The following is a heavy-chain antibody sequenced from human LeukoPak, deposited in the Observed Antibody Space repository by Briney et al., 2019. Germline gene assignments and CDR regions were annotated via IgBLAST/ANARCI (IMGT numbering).Heavy chain of an antibody. CDR3: ARDGSGWYDY. V-gene: IGHV3-48*03. CDR2: ISSSGSTI. J-gene: IGHJ4*02. CDR1: GFTFSSYE. D-gene: IGHD6-19*01. Sequence: GGSLRLSCPASGFTFSSYEMNWVRQAPGKGLEWVSYISSSGSTIYYADSVKGRFTISRDNAKNSLYLQMNSLRAEDTGVYYCARDGSGWYDYWGQGILVTVSS.